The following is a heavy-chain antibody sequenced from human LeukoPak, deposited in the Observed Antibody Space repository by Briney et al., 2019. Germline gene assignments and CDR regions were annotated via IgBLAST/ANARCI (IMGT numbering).Heavy chain of an antibody. J-gene: IGHJ4*02. V-gene: IGHV3-11*01. CDR3: ARIYSSGWSHFDY. CDR1: GFTFSDYY. D-gene: IGHD6-19*01. Sequence: GGSPRLSCAASGFTFSDYYMSWIRQAPAKGLEWVSYISSSGSTIYYADSVKGRFTISRDNAKNSLYLQMNSLRAEDTAVYYCARIYSSGWSHFDYWGQGTLVTVSS. CDR2: ISSSGSTI.